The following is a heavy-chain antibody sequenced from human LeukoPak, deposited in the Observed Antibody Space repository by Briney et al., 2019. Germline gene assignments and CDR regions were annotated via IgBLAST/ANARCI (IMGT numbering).Heavy chain of an antibody. J-gene: IGHJ4*02. D-gene: IGHD3-10*01. CDR2: ISSSGSTI. CDR1: GFTFRSYE. Sequence: GGSLRLSCAASGFTFRSYEMNWVRQAPGKGLEWVSYISSSGSTIYYADSVKGRFTISRDNSKNTLYLQMNSLRAEDTAMYYCARDRGVSYFDYWGQGTQVTVSS. CDR3: ARDRGVSYFDY. V-gene: IGHV3-48*03.